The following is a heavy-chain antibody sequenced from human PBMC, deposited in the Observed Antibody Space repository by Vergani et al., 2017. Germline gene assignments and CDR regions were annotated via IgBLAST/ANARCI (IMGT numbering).Heavy chain of an antibody. D-gene: IGHD5-12*01. CDR1: GFTFSSYW. CDR2: INSDGSST. V-gene: IGHV3-74*01. CDR3: AHILAVVPGDAFDI. Sequence: EVQLVESGGGLVQPGGSLRLSCAASGFTFSSYWMHWVRQAPGKGLVWVSRINSDGSSTSYADSVKGRFTISRDNAKNTLYLQMNSLRAEDTAVYYCAHILAVVPGDAFDIWGQGKMVTVSS. J-gene: IGHJ3*02.